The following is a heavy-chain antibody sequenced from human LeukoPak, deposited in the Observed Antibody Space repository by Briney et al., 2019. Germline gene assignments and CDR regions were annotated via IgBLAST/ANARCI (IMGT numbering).Heavy chain of an antibody. Sequence: GGSLRLSCTASGFPFIEYSMNWVRQAPGKGLKWISYIGIDSGNTKYADSVRGRFTISADKAKNSLYLQMNSLRVEDTAVYYCARDHNYAFDNWGQGTLVSVAS. CDR2: IGIDSGNT. CDR3: ARDHNYAFDN. CDR1: GFPFIEYS. V-gene: IGHV3-48*01. D-gene: IGHD1-1*01. J-gene: IGHJ4*02.